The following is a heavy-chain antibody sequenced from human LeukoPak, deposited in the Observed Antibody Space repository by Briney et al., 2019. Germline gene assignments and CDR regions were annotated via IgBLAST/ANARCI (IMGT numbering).Heavy chain of an antibody. CDR2: INPKNGDT. Sequence: ASVKVSCKASGYIFTDYYIHWMRQAPGQGLEWMGWINPKNGDTHYAQKFQGRVTMTRDTSISTAYMELSRLRSDDTAVYYCARDVDCSSTSCYPYTWFDPWGQGTLVTVSS. D-gene: IGHD2-2*01. CDR1: GYIFTDYY. V-gene: IGHV1-2*02. J-gene: IGHJ5*02. CDR3: ARDVDCSSTSCYPYTWFDP.